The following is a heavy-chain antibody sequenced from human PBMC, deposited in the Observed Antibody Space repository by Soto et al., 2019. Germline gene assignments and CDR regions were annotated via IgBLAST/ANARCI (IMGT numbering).Heavy chain of an antibody. CDR3: ARVRSGYYYMDV. V-gene: IGHV4-59*01. J-gene: IGHJ6*03. CDR2: IYYSGST. D-gene: IGHD3-10*01. CDR1: GGSISSYY. Sequence: SETLSLTCTVSGGSISSYYWSWIRQPPGKGLEWIGYIYYSGSTNYNPSLKGRVTISVDTSKNQFSLKLSSVTAADTAVYYCARVRSGYYYMDVWGKGTTVTVSS.